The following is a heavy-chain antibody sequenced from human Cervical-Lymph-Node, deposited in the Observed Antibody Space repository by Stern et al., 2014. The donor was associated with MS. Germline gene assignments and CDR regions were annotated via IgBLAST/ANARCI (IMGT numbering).Heavy chain of an antibody. CDR3: AKGILPATLRDYFHH. D-gene: IGHD2-2*01. V-gene: IGHV3-30*18. CDR2: ISYDESNK. J-gene: IGHJ1*01. CDR1: GLTFSHYG. Sequence: QVQLVESGGGVVQPGKSLRLSCAASGLTFSHYGMHWVRQAPGKGLEWVAFISYDESNKYYAESVQGRFTISRDNSKNTLYLQMNSLRTEDTAVYYCAKGILPATLRDYFHHWGQGTLVTVSS.